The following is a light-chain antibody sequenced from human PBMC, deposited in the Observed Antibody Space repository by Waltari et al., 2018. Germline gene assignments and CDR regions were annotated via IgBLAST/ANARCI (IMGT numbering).Light chain of an antibody. CDR1: QSVGSN. CDR3: QHYDNWPPSYT. J-gene: IGKJ2*01. Sequence: ETMMTQSPGTLSVSPGQRATVSCRASQSVGSNLAWYQQKPGQASRLLIYAAATRATGIPTRFAGSASGTVFTLTISSLQSEDFAVYCCQHYDNWPPSYTFGRGTKLEIE. CDR2: AAA. V-gene: IGKV3-15*01.